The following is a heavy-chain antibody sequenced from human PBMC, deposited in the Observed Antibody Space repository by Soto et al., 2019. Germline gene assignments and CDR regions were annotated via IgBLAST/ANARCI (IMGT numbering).Heavy chain of an antibody. CDR2: IYFSGST. CDR1: GVSITNTIYY. CDR3: ARHGSY. J-gene: IGHJ4*02. Sequence: QLQLQESGPGLVKPSETLSLTCTVSGVSITNTIYYWGWIRQPPGKGLEWIGTIYFSGSTFYNPPLKSRLTISVDTSKTQFSLRLSSVTAADTAVYYCARHGSYWGQGTLVAVSS. V-gene: IGHV4-39*01.